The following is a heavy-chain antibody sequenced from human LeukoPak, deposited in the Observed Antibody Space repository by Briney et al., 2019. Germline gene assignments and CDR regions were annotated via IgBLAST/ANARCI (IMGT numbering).Heavy chain of an antibody. J-gene: IGHJ4*02. Sequence: PSETLSLTCTFSGGSISSGDYYWSWIRQPPGKGLEWIGYIYYSGSTYYNPSLQSRVTISVDTSKNQFSLKLSSVTAADTAVYYCARESTYYDTLTGYLRPRYFDYRGQGTLVTVSS. V-gene: IGHV4-30-4*08. CDR2: IYYSGST. D-gene: IGHD3-9*01. CDR3: ARESTYYDTLTGYLRPRYFDY. CDR1: GGSISSGDYY.